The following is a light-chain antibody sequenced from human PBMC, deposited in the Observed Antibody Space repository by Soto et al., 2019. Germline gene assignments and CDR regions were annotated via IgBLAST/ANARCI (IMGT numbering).Light chain of an antibody. J-gene: IGKJ5*01. CDR3: QEYHTWPPIT. Sequence: EIVMTQSPDTVSVSPGEGAELSCRASQSVGSRVAWYQQKFGQPPRLLIYETSTRANGIPARFSGSGSGTVFTLSISRQQPGDVGIYSCQEYHTWPPITFGQGKRLEIK. CDR1: QSVGSR. V-gene: IGKV3-15*01. CDR2: ETS.